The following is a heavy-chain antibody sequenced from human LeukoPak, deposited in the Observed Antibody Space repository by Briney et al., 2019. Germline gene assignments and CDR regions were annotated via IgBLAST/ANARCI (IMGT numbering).Heavy chain of an antibody. Sequence: PGRSLRLSCAASGFTFDDYAMHWVRQAPGKGLEWVSGISWNSGSIGYADSVKGRFTISRDNAKNSLYLQMNSLRAEDTAVYYCASRPTGWFGELLLDYWGQGTLVTVSS. CDR2: ISWNSGSI. CDR3: ASRPTGWFGELLLDY. J-gene: IGHJ4*02. D-gene: IGHD3-10*01. CDR1: GFTFDDYA. V-gene: IGHV3-9*01.